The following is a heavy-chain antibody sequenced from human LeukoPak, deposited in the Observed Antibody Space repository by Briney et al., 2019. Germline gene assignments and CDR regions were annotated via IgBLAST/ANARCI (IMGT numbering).Heavy chain of an antibody. V-gene: IGHV1-46*01. CDR1: GYTFTSYY. CDR3: ARGPAMDEEYYYDSSGYYYVFGFDY. Sequence: GASVKVSCKASGYTFTSYYMHWVRQAPGQGLEWMGIINPSGGSTSNAQKFQGRVTMTRDTYTSTVYIELSSLRSEDTAVYYCARGPAMDEEYYYDSSGYYYVFGFDYWGQGTLVTVSS. J-gene: IGHJ4*02. D-gene: IGHD3-22*01. CDR2: INPSGGST.